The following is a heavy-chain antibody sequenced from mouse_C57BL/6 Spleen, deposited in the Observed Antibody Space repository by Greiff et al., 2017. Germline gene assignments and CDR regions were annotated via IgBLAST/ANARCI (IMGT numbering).Heavy chain of an antibody. J-gene: IGHJ1*03. D-gene: IGHD2-2*01. CDR1: GFTFTSYS. V-gene: IGHV1-74*01. CDR2: IHPSDCDT. CDR3: AIYDGYRWYCDV. Sequence: VQLQQPGAELVKPGASLKVSCTASGFTFTSYSMYWVNQTPGPGLEWIARIHPSDCDTYYTQKFKGKATLSVDKSSSTAYMQLSSQTSKDSAVYYCAIYDGYRWYCDVWGTGTTVTVSS.